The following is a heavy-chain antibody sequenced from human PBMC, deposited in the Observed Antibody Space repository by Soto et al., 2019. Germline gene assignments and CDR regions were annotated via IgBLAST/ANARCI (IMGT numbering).Heavy chain of an antibody. V-gene: IGHV4-38-2*01. CDR3: ARSMYSTSAQLYYGMDV. J-gene: IGHJ6*02. Sequence: PSETLSLTCAVSGYSIRSGYFWGWIRRPPGKGLEWIGSMYHSGITYYDLSLKSRVTISVDTSKNQLSLKLSSATAADTAVYYCARSMYSTSAQLYYGMDVWGQGTTVTVSS. D-gene: IGHD6-6*01. CDR2: MYHSGIT. CDR1: GYSIRSGYF.